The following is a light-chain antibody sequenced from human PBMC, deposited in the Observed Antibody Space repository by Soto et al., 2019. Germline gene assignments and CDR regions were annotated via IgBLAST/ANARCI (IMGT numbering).Light chain of an antibody. V-gene: IGLV2-14*01. J-gene: IGLJ1*01. CDR3: TSFTLNSLYV. Sequence: QCLLTQPASVSGSLGQSITIACTGTISDVGGYHFVSWYQQHPGKAPKLIISEVRNRPSGVSDRFSGSRSGNTASLTISGLQPEDEADYYCTSFTLNSLYVFGTGTKVTVL. CDR2: EVR. CDR1: ISDVGGYHF.